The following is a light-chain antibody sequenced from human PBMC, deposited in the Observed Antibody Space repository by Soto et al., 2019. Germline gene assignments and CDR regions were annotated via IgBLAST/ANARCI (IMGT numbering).Light chain of an antibody. CDR3: QQYGTSPT. V-gene: IGKV3-20*01. CDR2: GAS. J-gene: IGKJ5*01. CDR1: QSLITRY. Sequence: EIVLTQSPGTLSLFPGERATLSCRASQSLITRYLAWYQQKPGQAPRLLIYGASSRATGVPDRFSGSGSGTDFTLTISRLETEDFAVYYCQQYGTSPTYGQETRLEIK.